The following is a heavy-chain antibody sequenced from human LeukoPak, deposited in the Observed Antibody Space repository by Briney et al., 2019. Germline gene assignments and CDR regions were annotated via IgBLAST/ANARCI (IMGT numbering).Heavy chain of an antibody. J-gene: IGHJ4*02. CDR1: GGTFSSYA. Sequence: SVKVSCKASGGTFSSYAISWVRQAPGQGLEWMGGIIPIFGTANYAQKFQGRVTITTDESTSTAYMELSSLRSEDTAVYYCASPDCSSTSCYRRGLDYWGQGTLVTVSS. CDR2: IIPIFGTA. CDR3: ASPDCSSTSCYRRGLDY. D-gene: IGHD2-2*02. V-gene: IGHV1-69*05.